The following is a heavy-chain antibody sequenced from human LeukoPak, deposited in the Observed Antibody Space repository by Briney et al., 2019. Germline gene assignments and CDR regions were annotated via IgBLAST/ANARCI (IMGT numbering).Heavy chain of an antibody. D-gene: IGHD6-19*01. CDR2: ISSSGTYI. CDR1: GFTLSSYS. J-gene: IGHJ5*02. CDR3: ARRVAGTNWFDP. Sequence: GGSLRLSCAASGFTLSSYSMNWVRQAPGEGLEWVSSISSSGTYIYYTDSVKGRFTISRDNAKNSLYLQMNSLRAEDTAVYYCARRVAGTNWFDPWGQGTLVTVSS. V-gene: IGHV3-21*01.